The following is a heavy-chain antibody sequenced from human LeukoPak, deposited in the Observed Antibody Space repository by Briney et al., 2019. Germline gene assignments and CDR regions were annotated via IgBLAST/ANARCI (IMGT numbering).Heavy chain of an antibody. CDR3: ATELEVGANNPWVPFYY. J-gene: IGHJ4*02. CDR1: GYTFTSYG. Sequence: GASVKVSCKASGYTFTSYGISWVRQAPGQGLEWMGWISAYNGNTNYAQKFQGRVTMTTDTSTSTAYMEVKSLRSDDTAVYYCATELEVGANNPWVPFYYWGQGTLVTVSS. CDR2: ISAYNGNT. D-gene: IGHD1-26*01. V-gene: IGHV1-18*01.